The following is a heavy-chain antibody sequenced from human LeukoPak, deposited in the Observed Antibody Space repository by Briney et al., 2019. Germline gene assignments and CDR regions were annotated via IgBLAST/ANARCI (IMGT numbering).Heavy chain of an antibody. D-gene: IGHD3-16*01. CDR1: GFTFSSYD. CDR2: IGTAGDT. J-gene: IGHJ4*02. V-gene: IGHV3-13*01. CDR3: AREHDGGLDY. Sequence: PGGSLRLSCAASGFTFSSYDMHWACQATGKGLEWVAAIGTAGDTYYPGSVKGRFTISRENAKTSLYLQMNSLRAGDTAVYYCAREHDGGLDYWGQGTLVTVSS.